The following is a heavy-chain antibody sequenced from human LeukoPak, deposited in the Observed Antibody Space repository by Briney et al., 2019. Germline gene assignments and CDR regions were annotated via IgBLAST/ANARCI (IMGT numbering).Heavy chain of an antibody. CDR1: GYTFTGYY. Sequence: ASVKVSCKASGYTFTGYYMHWVRQAPGQGLEWMGWINPNSGGTNYAQKFQGRVTMTRDTSISTACMELSRLRSDDTAVYYCARSSITIFGVVIGGYWGQGTLVTVSS. CDR2: INPNSGGT. V-gene: IGHV1-2*02. CDR3: ARSSITIFGVVIGGY. J-gene: IGHJ4*02. D-gene: IGHD3-3*01.